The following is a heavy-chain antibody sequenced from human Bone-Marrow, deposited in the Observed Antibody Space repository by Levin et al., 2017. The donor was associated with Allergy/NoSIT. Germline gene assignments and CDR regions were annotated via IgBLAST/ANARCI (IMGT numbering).Heavy chain of an antibody. V-gene: IGHV4-30-2*01. CDR1: GGSISSGGYS. CDR3: ARAIGSGSPPNH. D-gene: IGHD3-10*01. CDR2: IYHSGST. J-gene: IGHJ5*02. Sequence: SETLSLTCAVSGGSISSGGYSWSWIRQPPGTGLEWIGYIYHSGSTYYNPSLKSRVTISIDRSKNQFSLNLSSVTAADTAVYYCARAIGSGSPPNHWGQGTLVTVSS.